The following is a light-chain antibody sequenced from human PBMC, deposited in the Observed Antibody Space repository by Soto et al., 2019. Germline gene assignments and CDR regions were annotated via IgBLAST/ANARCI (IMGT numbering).Light chain of an antibody. Sequence: DVQMTQSVSTLSASVGDRITIXWRASQSINNLLAWYQQKPGKAPKFLIYDVSTLESGVPSRFSGSGSGTEFTLTISSLQPEDFATYYCQQYDSYPLTFGGGTKVDI. J-gene: IGKJ4*01. CDR3: QQYDSYPLT. CDR1: QSINNL. CDR2: DVS. V-gene: IGKV1-5*01.